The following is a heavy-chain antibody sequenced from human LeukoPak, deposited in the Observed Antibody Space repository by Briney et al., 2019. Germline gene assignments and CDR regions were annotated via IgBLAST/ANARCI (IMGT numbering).Heavy chain of an antibody. CDR2: ISSSSSTI. CDR1: GFTFSSYS. Sequence: GGSLRLSCAASGFTFSSYSIDWVRQAPGKGLEWLSYISSSSSTIYYADSVKGRFTISRDNAKNSVYLQMNSLRAEDTAVYYCARVWSSGYTKDYWGQGTLVTVSS. J-gene: IGHJ4*02. CDR3: ARVWSSGYTKDY. D-gene: IGHD3-22*01. V-gene: IGHV3-48*04.